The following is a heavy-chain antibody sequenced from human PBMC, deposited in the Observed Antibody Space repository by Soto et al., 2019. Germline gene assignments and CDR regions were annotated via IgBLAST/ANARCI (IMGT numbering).Heavy chain of an antibody. CDR3: ARDRKEPGDGMDV. Sequence: EVQLVESGGGLVQPGGSLRLSCAASGFNFSSYDVNWVRQAPGKGLEWVSYSSGGTIYYADSVKGRFTISRDNAKNSRYLQRINLRAEDTAVYYCARDRKEPGDGMDVWGQGPTLTVSS. J-gene: IGHJ6*02. CDR2: SSGGTI. CDR1: GFNFSSYD. D-gene: IGHD2-21*01. V-gene: IGHV3-48*03.